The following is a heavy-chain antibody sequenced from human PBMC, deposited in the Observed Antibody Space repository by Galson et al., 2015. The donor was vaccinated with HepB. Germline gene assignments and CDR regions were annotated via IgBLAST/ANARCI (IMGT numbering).Heavy chain of an antibody. CDR3: ARDLAAAGTQYYYYYGMDV. Sequence: CAISGDSVSSNSAAWNWIRQSPSRGLEWLGRTYYRSKWYNDYAVSVKSRITINPDTSKNQFSLQLNSVTPEDTAVYYCARDLAAAGTQYYYYYGMDVWGQGTTVTVSS. J-gene: IGHJ6*02. CDR1: GDSVSSNSAA. CDR2: TYYRSKWYN. V-gene: IGHV6-1*01. D-gene: IGHD6-13*01.